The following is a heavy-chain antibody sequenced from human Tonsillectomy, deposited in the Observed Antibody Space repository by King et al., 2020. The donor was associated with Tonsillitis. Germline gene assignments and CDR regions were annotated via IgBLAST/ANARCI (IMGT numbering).Heavy chain of an antibody. J-gene: IGHJ5*02. Sequence: VQLVESGAEVKKPGASVKVSCKASGYTFTSYGISWVRQAPGQGLEWMGWISAYNGNTNYAQKLQGRVTMTTDTSTSTAYMELRSLRSDDTAVYYCAGEAYDFWRGYSGWFDPWGQGTLVTVSS. CDR2: ISAYNGNT. CDR1: GYTFTSYG. D-gene: IGHD3-3*01. V-gene: IGHV1-18*01. CDR3: AGEAYDFWRGYSGWFDP.